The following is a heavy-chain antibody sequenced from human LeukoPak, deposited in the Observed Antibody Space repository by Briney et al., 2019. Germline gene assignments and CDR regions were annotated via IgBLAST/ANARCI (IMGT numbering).Heavy chain of an antibody. D-gene: IGHD5-18*01. Sequence: SETLSLTCTVSGGSISSYYWSWIRQPPGKGLEWIGYIYYSGSTNYNPSLKSRVTISVDTSKNQFSLKLSSVTAADTAVYYCARLSDTAMAVGVYFDYWGQGTLVTVSS. CDR2: IYYSGST. J-gene: IGHJ4*02. V-gene: IGHV4-59*01. CDR1: GGSISSYY. CDR3: ARLSDTAMAVGVYFDY.